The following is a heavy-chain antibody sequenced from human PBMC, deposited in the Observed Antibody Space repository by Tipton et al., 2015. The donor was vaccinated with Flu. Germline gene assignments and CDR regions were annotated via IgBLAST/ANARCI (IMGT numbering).Heavy chain of an antibody. J-gene: IGHJ4*02. CDR1: GGSISSYY. D-gene: IGHD6-13*01. V-gene: IGHV4-59*01. CDR2: IYYSGST. Sequence: LRLSCTVPGGSISSYYWSWIRQPPGKGLEWIGYIYYSGSTNYNPSLKSRVTISVDTSKNQFSLKLSSVTAADTAVYYCARDLGSSGSFDYWGQGTLVTAAS. CDR3: ARDLGSSGSFDY.